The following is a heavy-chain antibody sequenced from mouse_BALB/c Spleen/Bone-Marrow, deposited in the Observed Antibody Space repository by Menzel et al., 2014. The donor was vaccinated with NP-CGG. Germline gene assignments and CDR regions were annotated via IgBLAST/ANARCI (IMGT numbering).Heavy chain of an antibody. CDR1: GFTFTDYF. Sequence: EVKLVESGGGLVQPGGSLGLSCATSGFTFTDYFMTWVRQPPGKALEWLGFIRNKANGYTTEYSASVKGRFTISRNNSQSILYLQMNTLRAEDSATYYCARGYYDDYWGQGTTLTVSS. CDR2: IRNKANGYTT. D-gene: IGHD2-4*01. CDR3: ARGYYDDY. J-gene: IGHJ2*01. V-gene: IGHV7-3*02.